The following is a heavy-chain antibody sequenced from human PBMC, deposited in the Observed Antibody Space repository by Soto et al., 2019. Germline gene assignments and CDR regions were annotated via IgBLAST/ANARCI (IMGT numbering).Heavy chain of an antibody. CDR3: ARTPFYYFGLGTHLYYFGC. Sequence: QVQLQESGPRLMKPSETLSLTCTVASGSISSYYWSWLRQPPGKGLEWIGYVYYSGTTNYNSSLKCGVTISIDPSKNQFSLTLNSVTAADTAVYYCARTPFYYFGLGTHLYYFGCWDQGALVTVSS. V-gene: IGHV4-59*01. CDR1: SGSISSYY. J-gene: IGHJ4*02. D-gene: IGHD3-10*01. CDR2: VYYSGTT.